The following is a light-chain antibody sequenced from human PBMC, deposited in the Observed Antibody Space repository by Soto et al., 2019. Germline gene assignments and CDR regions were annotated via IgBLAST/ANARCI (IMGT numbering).Light chain of an antibody. Sequence: EIVLTQSPATLSLSPGERATLSSRARQSVSSYLAWYQQKPGQAPRLLIYDASNRATGIPARFSGSGSGTDFTLTISSLEPEDFAVYYCQQRSNWPQITFGQGTRLEIK. CDR2: DAS. CDR3: QQRSNWPQIT. J-gene: IGKJ5*01. V-gene: IGKV3-11*01. CDR1: QSVSSY.